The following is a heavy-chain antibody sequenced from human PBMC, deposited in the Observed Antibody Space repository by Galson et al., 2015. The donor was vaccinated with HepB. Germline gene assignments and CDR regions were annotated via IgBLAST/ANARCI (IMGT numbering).Heavy chain of an antibody. Sequence: SVKVSCKASGGAFSSFTINWVRQAPGLGLEWMGGIIPIIDTTYFAQKFQARIRITADKSTTTAYMELSSLRSEDTAVYYCARFYCTSTSCYPPAYYYGMDVWGQGTTVTVSS. CDR3: ARFYCTSTSCYPPAYYYGMDV. V-gene: IGHV1-69*06. D-gene: IGHD2-2*01. CDR1: GGAFSSFT. CDR2: IIPIIDTT. J-gene: IGHJ6*02.